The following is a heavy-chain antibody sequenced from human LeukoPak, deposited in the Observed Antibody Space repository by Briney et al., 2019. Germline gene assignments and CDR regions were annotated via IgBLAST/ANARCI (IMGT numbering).Heavy chain of an antibody. CDR1: GGSISSSNYY. CDR2: IYYSGST. V-gene: IGHV4-39*01. Sequence: SETLSLTCTVSGGSISSSNYYWGWIRQPPGKGLEWIGNIYYSGSTFYNSSLKSRVTIFVDTSRTQFSLKLTSVTAADTAVYYCASSPRDSSGYYYEAAYYWGQGTLVTVSS. J-gene: IGHJ4*02. CDR3: ASSPRDSSGYYYEAAYY. D-gene: IGHD3-22*01.